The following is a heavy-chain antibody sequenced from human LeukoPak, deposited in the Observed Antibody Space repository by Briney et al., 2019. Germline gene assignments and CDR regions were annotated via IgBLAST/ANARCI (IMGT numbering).Heavy chain of an antibody. J-gene: IGHJ4*02. D-gene: IGHD3-22*01. CDR2: ISSSGSTV. CDR3: ARDPGYYYDSSGYHYFDY. Sequence: PGGSLRLSCAASGFTFSDYYMSWIRQAPGKGLEWVSYISSSGSTVYYADSVKGRFTISRDNAKNSLYLQMNSLRAEDTAVYYCARDPGYYYDSSGYHYFDYWGQGTLVTVSS. CDR1: GFTFSDYY. V-gene: IGHV3-11*01.